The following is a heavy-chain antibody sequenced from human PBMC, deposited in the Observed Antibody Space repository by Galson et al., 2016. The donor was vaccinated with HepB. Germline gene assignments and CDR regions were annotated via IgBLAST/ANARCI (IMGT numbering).Heavy chain of an antibody. CDR2: INISGGST. D-gene: IGHD1-20*01. CDR1: GFTFRSYA. Sequence: SLRLSCAASGFTFRSYAMSRVRQAPGKGLQWVSLINISGGSTYYADSVKGRFTISRDNSKKVLYLQLNSLRVDDTAVYYCAKGRYDFRGPFDYWGQGTLVSVSS. CDR3: AKGRYDFRGPFDY. V-gene: IGHV3-23*01. J-gene: IGHJ4*02.